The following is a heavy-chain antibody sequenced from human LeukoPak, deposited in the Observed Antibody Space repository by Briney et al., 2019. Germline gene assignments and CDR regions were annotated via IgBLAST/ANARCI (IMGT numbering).Heavy chain of an antibody. Sequence: PGGSLRLSCAASGFTFSSYAMNWVRQAPGKGLEWVSYISSSGSTIYYADSVKGRFTISRDNAKNSLYLQMNSLRAEDTAVYYCARDRAYYYGSGSYSYYYYGMDVWGQGTTVTVSS. CDR2: ISSSGSTI. D-gene: IGHD3-10*01. CDR3: ARDRAYYYGSGSYSYYYYGMDV. J-gene: IGHJ6*02. V-gene: IGHV3-48*03. CDR1: GFTFSSYA.